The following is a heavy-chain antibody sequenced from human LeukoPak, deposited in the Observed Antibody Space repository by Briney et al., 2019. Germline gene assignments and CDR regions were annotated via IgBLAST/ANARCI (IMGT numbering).Heavy chain of an antibody. J-gene: IGHJ5*02. D-gene: IGHD3-10*01. CDR2: ISGSGGDT. Sequence: GGSLRPSCAASGFTFSSYGMHWVRQAPGKGLEWVSAISGSGGDTYYADSVRGRFTISRDNSKNTLYLQMNSLRVEDTAVYYCAKGLRSGSDKYNCLDPWGQGTLVTVSS. CDR3: AKGLRSGSDKYNCLDP. V-gene: IGHV3-23*01. CDR1: GFTFSSYG.